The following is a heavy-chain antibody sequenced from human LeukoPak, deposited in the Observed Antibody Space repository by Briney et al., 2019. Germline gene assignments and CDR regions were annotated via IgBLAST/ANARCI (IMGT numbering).Heavy chain of an antibody. Sequence: GGSLRLSCAASGFTFSSYAMSWVRQAPGKGLEWVSAISGSGGSTYYADSVKGRFTISRDNSKNTLYLQMNRLRAEDTAVYYCAKDVITFGGVIGPNFDYWGQGTLVTVSS. J-gene: IGHJ4*02. D-gene: IGHD3-16*02. V-gene: IGHV3-23*01. CDR3: AKDVITFGGVIGPNFDY. CDR2: ISGSGGST. CDR1: GFTFSSYA.